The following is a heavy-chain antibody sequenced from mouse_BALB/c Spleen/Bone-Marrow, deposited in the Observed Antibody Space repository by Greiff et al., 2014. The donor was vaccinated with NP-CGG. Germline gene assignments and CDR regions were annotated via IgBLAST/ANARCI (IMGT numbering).Heavy chain of an antibody. CDR2: INPSNGRT. CDR3: ARYDGPAWFAY. D-gene: IGHD2-3*01. V-gene: IGHV1S81*02. J-gene: IGHJ3*01. Sequence: VQLQQSGAELVKPGASVKLSCKASGYTFTSYWIHWVKLRPGQGLEWIGEINPSNGRTNYNEKFKNKATLTVYKSSSTAYIQLSSLTYEDSAVYYCARYDGPAWFAYWGQGTLVTVSA. CDR1: GYTFTSYW.